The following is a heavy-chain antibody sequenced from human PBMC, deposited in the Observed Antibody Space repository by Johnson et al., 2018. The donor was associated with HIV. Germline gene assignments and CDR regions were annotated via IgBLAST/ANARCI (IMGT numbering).Heavy chain of an antibody. J-gene: IGHJ3*02. D-gene: IGHD6-25*01. CDR3: ARDLAAGIPSDAFDI. CDR2: ISGDGSKK. V-gene: IGHV3-30*03. CDR1: GFTFSSYA. Sequence: QVQLMESGGGLVQPGGSLRLSCAASGFTFSSYAMDWVRQAPGKGLEWVAGISGDGSKKYHGDSVKGRFTISRDNSKNTLYLQMNSLRAEDTAVYYCARDLAAGIPSDAFDIWGQGTMVTVSS.